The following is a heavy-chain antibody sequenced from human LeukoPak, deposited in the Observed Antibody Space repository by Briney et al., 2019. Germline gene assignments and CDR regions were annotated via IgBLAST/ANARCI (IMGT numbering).Heavy chain of an antibody. CDR3: ARLAPDYADYWFDP. J-gene: IGHJ5*02. D-gene: IGHD4-17*01. CDR1: GYDFSTKW. CDR2: IYPLESIP. Sequence: GESLKISCQTSGYDFSTKWIGWVRQMPGKGLEWMGIIYPLESIPKYSPAFQGHVTLTADTSINTAFLQWTSLKASDTAIYYCARLAPDYADYWFDPWGQGTLVTVSS. V-gene: IGHV5-51*01.